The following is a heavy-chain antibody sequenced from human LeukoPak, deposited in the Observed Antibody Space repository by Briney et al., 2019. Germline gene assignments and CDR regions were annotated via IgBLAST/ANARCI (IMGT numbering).Heavy chain of an antibody. J-gene: IGHJ3*02. Sequence: GASVKISCKASGYIFRDYVMNWVRQAPGQGLEWMAWINTNTGDPIYARDFSGRFSSPVDTSVNTAYLYISGLKAEDTAIYYCARAVRGSVGGFDIWGQGTMVTVSS. CDR1: GYIFRDYV. D-gene: IGHD6-19*01. V-gene: IGHV7-4-1*02. CDR3: ARAVRGSVGGFDI. CDR2: INTNTGDP.